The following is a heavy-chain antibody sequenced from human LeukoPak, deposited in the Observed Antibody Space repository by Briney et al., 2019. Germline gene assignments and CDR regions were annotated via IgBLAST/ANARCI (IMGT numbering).Heavy chain of an antibody. CDR1: GYTFTGYY. V-gene: IGHV1-2*02. Sequence: ASVKVSCKASGYTFTGYYMHWVRQAPGQGLEWMGWINPNSGGTNYAQKFQGGVTMTSDTSITTVYMELSRLRSGDTAVYYCARRVFSGWGYYFDYGGQGTLVTVSS. CDR2: INPNSGGT. CDR3: ARRVFSGWGYYFDY. D-gene: IGHD6-19*01. J-gene: IGHJ4*02.